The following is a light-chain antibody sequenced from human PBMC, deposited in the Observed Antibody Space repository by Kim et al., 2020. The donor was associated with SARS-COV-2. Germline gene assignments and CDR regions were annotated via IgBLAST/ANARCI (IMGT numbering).Light chain of an antibody. CDR3: QVWDRSDDRVV. CDR1: DIGIKT. V-gene: IGLV3-21*02. CDR2: DDS. J-gene: IGLJ2*01. Sequence: SYELTQPPSVSVAPGQTARITCGGNDIGIKTVHWYQQQPGQAPLLVIYDDSDRPSGIPERFSGSNSGNTATLTISRVEAGDEADYYCQVWDRSDDRVVFGGGTQLTVL.